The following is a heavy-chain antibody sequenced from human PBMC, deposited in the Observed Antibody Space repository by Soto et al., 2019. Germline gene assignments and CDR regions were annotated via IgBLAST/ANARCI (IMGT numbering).Heavy chain of an antibody. V-gene: IGHV4-31*03. CDR3: ARSADP. CDR2: IFYSGTT. Sequence: QVQLQESGPGLVKPSQTLSLTCTVSGGSISSGGYYWSWIRQHPGKGLEWIGYIFYSGTTYYNPSLKRRFPTPVHTSKNHFSLTLSSVTAADTAVYYCARSADPWGQGTLFTVSS. J-gene: IGHJ5*02. CDR1: GGSISSGGYY.